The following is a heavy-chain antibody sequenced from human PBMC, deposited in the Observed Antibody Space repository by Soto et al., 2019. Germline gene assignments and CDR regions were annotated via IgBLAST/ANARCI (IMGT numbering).Heavy chain of an antibody. CDR3: ARGLYYYDSSGYWGY. J-gene: IGHJ4*02. V-gene: IGHV4-59*12. Sequence: SETLSLTCTVSGGSISSYYWSWIRQPPGKGLEWIGYIYYSGSTYYNPSLKSRVTISVDTSKNQFSLKLTSVTAEDTAVYYCARGLYYYDSSGYWGYWGQGTLVTVSS. D-gene: IGHD3-22*01. CDR1: GGSISSYY. CDR2: IYYSGST.